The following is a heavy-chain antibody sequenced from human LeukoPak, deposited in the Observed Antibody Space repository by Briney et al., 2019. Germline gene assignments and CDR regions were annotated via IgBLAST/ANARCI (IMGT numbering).Heavy chain of an antibody. D-gene: IGHD3-22*01. V-gene: IGHV4-4*07. CDR2: IYTSGST. CDR3: ARRPDLMYYYDSSGSLFDY. CDR1: GGSISSYY. Sequence: PSETLSLTCTVSGGSISSYYWSWIRQPAGKGLEWIGRIYTSGSTNYNPSLKSRVTMSVDTSKNQFSLKLSSVTAADTAVYYCARRPDLMYYYDSSGSLFDYWGQGTLVTVSS. J-gene: IGHJ4*02.